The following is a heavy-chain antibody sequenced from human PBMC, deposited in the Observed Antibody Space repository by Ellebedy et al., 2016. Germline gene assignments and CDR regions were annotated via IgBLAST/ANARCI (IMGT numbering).Heavy chain of an antibody. V-gene: IGHV5-10-1*01. J-gene: IGHJ2*01. CDR3: ARHRYFQQYSGPLAPFDL. D-gene: IGHD5-12*01. CDR2: IDPSDSYT. Sequence: KVSXXGSGYSFTSYWISWVRQMPGKGLEWMGRIDPSDSYTNYSPPFQGHVTISADKSISTAYLQWSSLKASDTAMYYCARHRYFQQYSGPLAPFDLWGRGTLVTVSS. CDR1: GYSFTSYW.